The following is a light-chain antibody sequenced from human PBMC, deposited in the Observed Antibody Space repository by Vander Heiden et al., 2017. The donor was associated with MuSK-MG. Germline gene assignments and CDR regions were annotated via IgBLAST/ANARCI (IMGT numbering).Light chain of an antibody. J-gene: IGKJ4*01. V-gene: IGKV1-5*01. Sequence: DIQMTQSPSTLSASVGDRVTITCRPSQSITSSLAWYQQKPGKAPKLLIYVSSSLESGVPSRFSGSGSGTEFTLTITSLQPDDFATYYCQQHNSYSLAFGGGTKVEIK. CDR1: QSITSS. CDR2: VSS. CDR3: QQHNSYSLA.